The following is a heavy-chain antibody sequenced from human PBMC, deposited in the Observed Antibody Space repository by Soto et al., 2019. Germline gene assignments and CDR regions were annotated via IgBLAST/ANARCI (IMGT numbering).Heavy chain of an antibody. CDR2: ISSSSSTI. J-gene: IGHJ6*03. D-gene: IGHD4-17*01. CDR3: ARGVDYGRYMDV. CDR1: GFTFSSYS. V-gene: IGHV3-48*01. Sequence: GGSLRLSCAASGFTFSSYSMNWVRQAPGKGLEWVSYISSSSSTIYYADSVKGRFTISRDNAKNSLYLQMNSLRAEDTAVYYCARGVDYGRYMDVWGKGTTVTVSS.